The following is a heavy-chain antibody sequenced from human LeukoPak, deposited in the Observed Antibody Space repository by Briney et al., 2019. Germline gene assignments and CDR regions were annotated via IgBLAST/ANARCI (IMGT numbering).Heavy chain of an antibody. V-gene: IGHV3-21*01. CDR2: ITTGSHYI. CDR3: AKGVVAATNAAYYGMDV. CDR1: GFIFSTYD. D-gene: IGHD2-15*01. J-gene: IGHJ6*02. Sequence: GGSLRLSCAASGFIFSTYDMNWVRQAPGKGLEWVSLITTGSHYIYYADSVKGRFTISRDNAKNTLYLQMNSLRPEDTAVYYCAKGVVAATNAAYYGMDVWGQGTTVTVSS.